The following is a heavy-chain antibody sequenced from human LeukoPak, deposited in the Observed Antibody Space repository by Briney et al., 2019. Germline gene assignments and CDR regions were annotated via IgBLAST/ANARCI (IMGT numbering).Heavy chain of an antibody. CDR3: ARARDCSSTSCYDYYYYYGMDV. CDR2: ISSSRSYI. CDR1: GFTFSSYS. Sequence: GGSLRLSCAASGFTFSSYSMNWVRQAPGKGLEWVSSISSSRSYIYYADSVKGRFTISRDNAKNSLYLQMNSLRAEDTAVYYCARARDCSSTSCYDYYYYYGMDVWGKGTTVTVSS. D-gene: IGHD2-2*01. V-gene: IGHV3-21*01. J-gene: IGHJ6*04.